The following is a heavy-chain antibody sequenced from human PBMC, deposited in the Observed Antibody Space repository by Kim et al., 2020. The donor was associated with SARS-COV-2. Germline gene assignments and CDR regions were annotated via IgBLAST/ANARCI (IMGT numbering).Heavy chain of an antibody. J-gene: IGHJ6*03. CDR3: ARASSTSCACYYMDV. CDR1: EFTFSTYW. CDR2: ISSSGNST. V-gene: IGHV3-74*01. Sequence: GGSLRLSCAASEFTFSTYWMYWVRQAPGKGLVWVSRISSSGNSTNYADSVKGRFTISRDNAKNTLYLKMNSLRAEDTAVYYCARASSTSCACYYMDVWGKGTTFTVSS. D-gene: IGHD2-2*01.